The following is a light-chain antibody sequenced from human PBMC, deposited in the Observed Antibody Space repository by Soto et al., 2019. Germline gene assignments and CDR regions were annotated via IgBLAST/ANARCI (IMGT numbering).Light chain of an antibody. CDR2: GAS. V-gene: IGKV3-20*01. CDR3: QQYNNWPRT. CDR1: QTVSSHY. Sequence: EILFTQSPGTLSLSPGERATLSCRASQTVSSHYLAWYQQKPGQAPRLLIYGASSRATGIPERFSGSGSGTDFTLTISRLQPEDFAVYYCQQYNNWPRTFGQGTKVDIK. J-gene: IGKJ1*01.